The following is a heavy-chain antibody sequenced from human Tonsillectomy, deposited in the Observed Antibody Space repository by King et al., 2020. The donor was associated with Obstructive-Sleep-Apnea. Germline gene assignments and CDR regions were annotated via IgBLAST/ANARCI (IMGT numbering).Heavy chain of an antibody. J-gene: IGHJ4*02. CDR3: ARVPDIVATARIKTPTKYYFDY. V-gene: IGHV1-18*01. D-gene: IGHD5-12*01. Sequence: VQLVESGAEVKKPGASVKVSCKASGYTFTSYGISWVRQAPGQGLEWMGWISAYNGNTNYAQKLQGRVTMTTDTSTSTAYMELRSLRSDDTAVYYCARVPDIVATARIKTPTKYYFDYWGQGTLVTVSS. CDR2: ISAYNGNT. CDR1: GYTFTSYG.